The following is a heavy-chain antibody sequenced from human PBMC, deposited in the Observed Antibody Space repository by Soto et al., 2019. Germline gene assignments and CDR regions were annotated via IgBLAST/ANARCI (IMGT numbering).Heavy chain of an antibody. J-gene: IGHJ5*02. D-gene: IGHD3-10*01. Sequence: TSETLSLTCAVYGASLSDNYCNWLRQPPGKGLEWIGEINHSGNTNYNPSLRGRVTISIDTSKNQLSLNLRSVSAADTAVYYCARRRGEFDARGQGTPVTVSS. CDR2: INHSGNT. V-gene: IGHV4-34*01. CDR1: GASLSDNY. CDR3: ARRRGEFDA.